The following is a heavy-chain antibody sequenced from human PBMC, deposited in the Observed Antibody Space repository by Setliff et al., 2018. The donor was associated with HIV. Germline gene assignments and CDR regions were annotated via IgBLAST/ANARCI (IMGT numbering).Heavy chain of an antibody. Sequence: SVKVSCKASGGSFSDHGITWVRQAPGQGLEWMGGVIPVFGTANYAQKLQDRVTITVDESTRTAYMEVSGLMSEDTAVYYCAIDVIGGWLRPMPDFWGPGTLVTVSS. J-gene: IGHJ4*02. D-gene: IGHD5-12*01. V-gene: IGHV1-69*13. CDR2: VIPVFGTA. CDR3: AIDVIGGWLRPMPDF. CDR1: GGSFSDHG.